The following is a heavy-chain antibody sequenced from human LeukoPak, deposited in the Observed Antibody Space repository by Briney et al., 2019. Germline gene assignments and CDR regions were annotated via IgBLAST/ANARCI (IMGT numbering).Heavy chain of an antibody. J-gene: IGHJ4*02. D-gene: IGHD3-16*01. CDR2: IYYSGST. CDR1: GGSISSHY. Sequence: SETLSLTCTVSGGSISSHYWSWIRQPPGKGLEGIGFIYYSGSTNYDPSLKGRVTISVDTSKNQFSLKLSSVTAADTAVYYCAREQGLGFDYWGQGTLVTVSS. CDR3: AREQGLGFDY. V-gene: IGHV4-59*11.